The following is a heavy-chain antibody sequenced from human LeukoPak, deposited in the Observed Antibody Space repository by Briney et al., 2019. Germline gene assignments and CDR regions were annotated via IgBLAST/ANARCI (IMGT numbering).Heavy chain of an antibody. CDR2: INPNSGGT. D-gene: IGHD5-18*01. V-gene: IGHV1-2*02. J-gene: IGHJ3*02. Sequence: ASVEVSCKASGYTFTGYYMHWVRQAPGQGLEWMGWINPNSGGTNYAQKFQGRVTMTRDTSISTAYMELSRLRSDDTAVYYCARAIRGYSYGPYAFDIWGQGTMVTVSS. CDR3: ARAIRGYSYGPYAFDI. CDR1: GYTFTGYY.